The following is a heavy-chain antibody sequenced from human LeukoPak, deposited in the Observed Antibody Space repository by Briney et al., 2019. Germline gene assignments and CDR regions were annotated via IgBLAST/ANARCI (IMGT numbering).Heavy chain of an antibody. V-gene: IGHV1-3*01. CDR3: ARDEDI. Sequence: ASVKVSCKASGYTFTSYAIHWVRQAPGQRLEWKGWIHAGNGNTRYSQKFQGRVTITRDTSASTVYMELSSLRSEDTAVYYCARDEDIWGQGTMVTVSS. CDR1: GYTFTSYA. J-gene: IGHJ3*02. CDR2: IHAGNGNT.